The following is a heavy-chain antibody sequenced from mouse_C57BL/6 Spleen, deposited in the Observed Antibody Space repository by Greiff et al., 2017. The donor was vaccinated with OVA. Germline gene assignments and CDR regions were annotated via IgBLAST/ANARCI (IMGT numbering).Heavy chain of an antibody. V-gene: IGHV5-4*01. Sequence: EVQGVESGGGLVKPGGSLKLSCAASGFTFSSYAMSWVRQTPEKRLEWVATISDGGSYTYYPDNVKGRFTISRDNAKNNLYLQMSHLKSEDTAMYYCARAMGYYYGSSYGYFDVWGTGTTVTVSS. CDR1: GFTFSSYA. CDR2: ISDGGSYT. CDR3: ARAMGYYYGSSYGYFDV. J-gene: IGHJ1*03. D-gene: IGHD1-1*01.